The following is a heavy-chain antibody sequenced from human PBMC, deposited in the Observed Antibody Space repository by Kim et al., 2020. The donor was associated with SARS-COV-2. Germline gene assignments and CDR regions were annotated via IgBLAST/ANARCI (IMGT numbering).Heavy chain of an antibody. Sequence: GGSLRLSCAASGFTFSSYSMNWVRQAPGKGLEWVSSISSSSSYIYYADSVKGRFTISRDNAKNSLYLQMNSLRAEDTAVYYCASQNMVRGVIDAFDIWGQGTMVTVSS. CDR1: GFTFSSYS. V-gene: IGHV3-21*01. CDR2: ISSSSSYI. CDR3: ASQNMVRGVIDAFDI. J-gene: IGHJ3*02. D-gene: IGHD3-10*01.